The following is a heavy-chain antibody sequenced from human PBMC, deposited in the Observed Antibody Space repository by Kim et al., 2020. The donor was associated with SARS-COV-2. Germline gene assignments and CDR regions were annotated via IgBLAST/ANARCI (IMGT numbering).Heavy chain of an antibody. CDR2: ISSSSSYI. V-gene: IGHV3-21*01. CDR1: GFTFSSYS. J-gene: IGHJ3*02. Sequence: GGSLRLSCAASGFTFSSYSMNWVRQAPGKGLEWVSSISSSSSYIYYADSVKGRFTISRDNAKNSLYLQMNSLRAEDTAVYYCAREKAVAGTSTAAFDIWGQGTMVTVSS. D-gene: IGHD6-19*01. CDR3: AREKAVAGTSTAAFDI.